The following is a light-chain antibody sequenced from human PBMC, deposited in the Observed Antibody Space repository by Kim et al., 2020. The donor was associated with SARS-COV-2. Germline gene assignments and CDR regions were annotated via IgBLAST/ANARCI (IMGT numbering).Light chain of an antibody. Sequence: SASVGDRITITCRASQGISSWLAWYQQKPGKAPKLLIYGASSLESGVPSRFSGSRSGTEFTLTISSLQPEDFATYFCQQGNSLPLTFGGGTKLEI. V-gene: IGKV1-12*01. CDR2: GAS. CDR3: QQGNSLPLT. CDR1: QGISSW. J-gene: IGKJ4*01.